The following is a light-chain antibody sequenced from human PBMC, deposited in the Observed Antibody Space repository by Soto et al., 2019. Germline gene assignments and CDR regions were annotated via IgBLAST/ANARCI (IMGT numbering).Light chain of an antibody. CDR1: QPLNSN. CDR2: GAS. Sequence: EIVMTQSPATLSVSPGDRATLSCRAGQPLNSNLAWYQQKPGQAPRLLIYGASSRATGVPARFSGSGSGTEFTPTISSLQSEDFALYYCQQYQNLWTLGQGTKVDIK. J-gene: IGKJ1*01. V-gene: IGKV3-15*01. CDR3: QQYQNLWT.